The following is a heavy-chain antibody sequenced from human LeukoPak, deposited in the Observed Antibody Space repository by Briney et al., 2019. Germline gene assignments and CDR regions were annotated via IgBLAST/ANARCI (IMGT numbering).Heavy chain of an antibody. J-gene: IGHJ4*02. CDR2: ISGSGGST. D-gene: IGHD6-6*01. CDR3: ARDIAARPPGYYFDY. CDR1: GFTFSSYA. Sequence: PGGSRRLSCAASGFTFSSYAMSWVRQAPGEGLEWVSAISGSGGSTYYADSVKGRFTISRDNSKNTLYLQMNSLRAEDTAVYYCARDIAARPPGYYFDYWGQGTLVTVSS. V-gene: IGHV3-23*01.